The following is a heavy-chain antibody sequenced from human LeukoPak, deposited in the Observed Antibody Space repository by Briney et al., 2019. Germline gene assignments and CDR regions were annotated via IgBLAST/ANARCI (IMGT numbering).Heavy chain of an antibody. CDR2: ISGDGGTI. V-gene: IGHV3-23*01. CDR1: GFTLRSSA. D-gene: IGHD2-8*01. CDR3: AKELYGNPSGY. Sequence: GGTLRLSCAASGFTLRSSAMSWVRQAPGKGLEWVSAISGDGGTISYAASVRGRFTISRDNAKNTLFLQMSSLRAGDTALYYCAKELYGNPSGYWGQGTRVTVSS. J-gene: IGHJ4*02.